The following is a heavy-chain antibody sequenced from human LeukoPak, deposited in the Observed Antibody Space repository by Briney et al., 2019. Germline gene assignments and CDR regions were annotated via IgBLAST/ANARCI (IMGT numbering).Heavy chain of an antibody. CDR2: IYYSGST. Sequence: PSQTLSLTCTVSGGSISSGDYYWSWIRQPPGKGLEWIGYIYYSGSTYYNPSLKSRVTISVDTSKNQFSLKLSSVTAADTAVYYCARTMRDHDSSGYYYLDAFDIWGQGTMVTVSS. CDR3: ARTMRDHDSSGYYYLDAFDI. J-gene: IGHJ3*02. V-gene: IGHV4-30-4*01. CDR1: GGSISSGDYY. D-gene: IGHD3-22*01.